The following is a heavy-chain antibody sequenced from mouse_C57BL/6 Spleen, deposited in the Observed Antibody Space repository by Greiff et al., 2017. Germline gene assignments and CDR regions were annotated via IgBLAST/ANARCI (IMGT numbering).Heavy chain of an antibody. CDR1: GYAFTDYL. V-gene: IGHV1-54*01. Sequence: QVQLQQSGAELVRPGTSVKVSCKASGYAFTDYLIEWVKQRPGQGLEWIGVINPGSGGTNYNEKFKGKATLTADKSSSTAYMQLSSLTSEDSAVYFCARYDDYDGFAYWGQGTLVTVSA. CDR3: ARYDDYDGFAY. D-gene: IGHD2-4*01. CDR2: INPGSGGT. J-gene: IGHJ3*01.